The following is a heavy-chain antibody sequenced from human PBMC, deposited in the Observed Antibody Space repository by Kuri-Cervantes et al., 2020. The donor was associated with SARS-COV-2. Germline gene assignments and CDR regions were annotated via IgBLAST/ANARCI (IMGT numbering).Heavy chain of an antibody. D-gene: IGHD1-26*01. CDR1: NFSITNPYY. CDR2: VFHSGST. CDR3: ARTILGASFYY. Sequence: SETLSLTCAVSNFSITNPYYWGWIRQPPGKGLEWIGTVFHSGSTFYSPSLRSRVSISVDTSKNQFSLKLTSVTAADTAIYYCARTILGASFYYWGQGALVTVSS. J-gene: IGHJ4*02. V-gene: IGHV4-38-2*01.